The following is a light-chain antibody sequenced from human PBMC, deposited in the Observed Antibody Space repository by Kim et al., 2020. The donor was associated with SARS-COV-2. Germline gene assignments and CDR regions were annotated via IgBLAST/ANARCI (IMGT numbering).Light chain of an antibody. V-gene: IGKV3-15*01. CDR3: QQYNNWPYT. Sequence: EIVLTQSPATLSVSPGERATLSCRASQSISSNLAWYQQKPGQAPRLLIYGASTRATGIPARFSGSGSGTEFTLTISSLQSADFALYYCQQYNNWPYTFGQGTKLEIK. J-gene: IGKJ2*01. CDR2: GAS. CDR1: QSISSN.